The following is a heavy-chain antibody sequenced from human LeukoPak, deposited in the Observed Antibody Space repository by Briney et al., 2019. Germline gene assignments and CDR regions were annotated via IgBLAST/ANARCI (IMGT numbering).Heavy chain of an antibody. CDR2: INPTGGST. D-gene: IGHD6-13*01. CDR1: GYTFTSYY. CDR3: ARVVGIAAAGHYYYYYYMDV. V-gene: IGHV1-2*06. J-gene: IGHJ6*03. Sequence: GASVKVSCKASGYTFTSYYMHWVRQAPGQGLEWMGLINPTGGSTGYAQKFQGRVTMTRDTSISTAYMELSRLRSDDTAVYYCARVVGIAAAGHYYYYYYMDVWGKGTTVTVSS.